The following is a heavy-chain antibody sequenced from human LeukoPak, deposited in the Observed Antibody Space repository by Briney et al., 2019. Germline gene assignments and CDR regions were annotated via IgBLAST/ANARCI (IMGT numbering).Heavy chain of an antibody. V-gene: IGHV3-33*06. CDR3: AKPTAAGAVLLNFQH. J-gene: IGHJ1*01. D-gene: IGHD6-13*01. CDR2: IWYDGSNK. CDR1: GFTFSSYG. Sequence: GGSLRPSCAASGFTFSSYGMHWVRQAPGKGLEWVAVIWYDGSNKYYADSVKGRFSISRDNSKNMLYLQMNSLRAEDTAVYYCAKPTAAGAVLLNFQHWGQGTLVTVSS.